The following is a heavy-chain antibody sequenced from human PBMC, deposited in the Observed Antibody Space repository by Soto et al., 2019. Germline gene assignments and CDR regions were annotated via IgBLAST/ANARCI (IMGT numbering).Heavy chain of an antibody. CDR1: GFTFSNAW. J-gene: IGHJ4*01. CDR3: PTDSYSPMIVVVLAY. CDR2: IKSKTDGGTT. D-gene: IGHD3-22*01. V-gene: IGHV3-15*07. Sequence: GGSLRLSCAASGFTFSNAWINWVRQAPGKGLEWVGRIKSKTDGGTTDFAAPVKGRFAISRDDSKDMVYLQMNSLKTEDTGIIYCPTDSYSPMIVVVLAYGGNGTLVPVSP.